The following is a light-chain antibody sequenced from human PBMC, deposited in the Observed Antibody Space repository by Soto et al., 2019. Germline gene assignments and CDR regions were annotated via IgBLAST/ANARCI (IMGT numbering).Light chain of an antibody. CDR1: QSVSSSY. CDR2: GAS. Sequence: EIVLTQSPGTLSLSPGERATLSCRASQSVSSSYLAWYQQKPGQAPRLLIYGASSRATGIPDRFSGSGSGTDVTLTIIRVEPEDFAVSYCQQYGSSPLFTFGPGTKVDIK. CDR3: QQYGSSPLFT. J-gene: IGKJ3*01. V-gene: IGKV3-20*01.